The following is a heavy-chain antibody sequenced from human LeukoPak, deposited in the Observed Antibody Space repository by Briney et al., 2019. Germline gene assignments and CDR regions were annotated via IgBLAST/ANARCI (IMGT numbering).Heavy chain of an antibody. CDR3: ARGDYGSGSPDYGMDV. CDR2: MNPNSGNT. V-gene: IGHV1-8*01. J-gene: IGHJ6*02. CDR1: GYTFTSYD. D-gene: IGHD3-10*01. Sequence: ASVKVSCKASGYTFTSYDINWVRQATGQGLEWMGWMNPNSGNTGYAQKFQGRVTMTRNTSISTAYMELSSLRSEDTAVYYCARGDYGSGSPDYGMDVWGQGTTVTVSS.